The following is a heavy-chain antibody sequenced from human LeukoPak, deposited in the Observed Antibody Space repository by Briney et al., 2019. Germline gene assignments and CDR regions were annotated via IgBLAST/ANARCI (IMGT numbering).Heavy chain of an antibody. V-gene: IGHV3-9*01. CDR3: AKTQWPTIYYYYGMDV. CDR2: ISWNSGSI. D-gene: IGHD6-19*01. J-gene: IGHJ6*02. CDR1: GFTFDDYA. Sequence: GGSLRLSCAASGFTFDDYAMHWVRRAPGKGLEWVSGISWNSGSIGYADSVKGRFTISRDNAKNSLYLQMNSLRAEDTALYYCAKTQWPTIYYYYGMDVWGQGTTVTVSS.